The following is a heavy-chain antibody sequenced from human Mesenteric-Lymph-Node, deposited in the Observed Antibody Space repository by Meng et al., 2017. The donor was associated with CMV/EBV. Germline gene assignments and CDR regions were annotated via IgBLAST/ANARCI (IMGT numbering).Heavy chain of an antibody. CDR2: MNPNSGNT. V-gene: IGHV1-8*03. CDR3: ARDAPGLITIQH. CDR1: GYTFTSYD. J-gene: IGHJ4*02. D-gene: IGHD3-9*01. Sequence: ASVKVSCKASGYTFTSYDINWVRQATGQGLEWMGWMNPNSGNTGYAQKFQGRVTITRNTSISTAYMELSSLRSEDTAVYYCARDAPGLITIQHWGQGTLVTVSS.